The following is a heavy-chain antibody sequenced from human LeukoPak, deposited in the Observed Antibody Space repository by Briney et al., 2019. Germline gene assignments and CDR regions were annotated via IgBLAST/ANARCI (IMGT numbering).Heavy chain of an antibody. D-gene: IGHD3-22*01. CDR1: GFTFSSYG. Sequence: GGSLRLSCAASGFTFSSYGMHWVRQAPGKGLEWVAVISYDGSNKYYADSVKGRFTISRDNSKNTLYLQMNSLRAEDTAVYYCAKSRYDSSGYFEPRTSYVDYWGQGTLVTVSS. CDR2: ISYDGSNK. CDR3: AKSRYDSSGYFEPRTSYVDY. V-gene: IGHV3-30*18. J-gene: IGHJ4*02.